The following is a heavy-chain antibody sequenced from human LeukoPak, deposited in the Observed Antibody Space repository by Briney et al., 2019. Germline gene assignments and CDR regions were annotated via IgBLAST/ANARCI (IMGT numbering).Heavy chain of an antibody. V-gene: IGHV1-46*01. D-gene: IGHD3-3*01. CDR1: GYTFTSYY. CDR3: SRGQYYDFWSGYYTFDY. Sequence: ASVKVSCKSSGYTFTSYYMHWVRQAPGQGLEWMGIINPSGGSRGYAQKVQGRVTMTRARATSTVYMELRSTRSEDTAVDVCSRGQYYDFWSGYYTFDYWGQGTLVTVSS. J-gene: IGHJ4*02. CDR2: INPSGGSR.